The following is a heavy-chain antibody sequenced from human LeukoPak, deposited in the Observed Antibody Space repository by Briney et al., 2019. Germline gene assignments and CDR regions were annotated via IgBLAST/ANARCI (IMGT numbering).Heavy chain of an antibody. CDR2: IYHSGST. CDR3: ARDRDNSACSFDY. CDR1: GGSISSYY. J-gene: IGHJ4*02. Sequence: SETLSLTCTVSGGSISSYYWSWIRQPPGKGLEWIGYIYHSGSTNYNPSLKSRVTISVATSKNQFSLKLSSVTAADTAVYYCARDRDNSACSFDYWGQGNLVTVSS. V-gene: IGHV4-59*01. D-gene: IGHD6-25*01.